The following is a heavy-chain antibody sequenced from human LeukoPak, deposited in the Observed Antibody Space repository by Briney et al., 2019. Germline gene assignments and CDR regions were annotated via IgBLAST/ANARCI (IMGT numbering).Heavy chain of an antibody. J-gene: IGHJ4*02. CDR3: ARAPMGTAPLY. D-gene: IGHD5-18*01. CDR2: MNPVSGKA. V-gene: IGHV1-8*01. Sequence: ASVKVSCKASGYTFTNFDINWVRQAPGQGLEWMGWMNPVSGKAGSAQKFQGRVTLTRDTSINTAYKEVSSLTSDDTAFYYCARAPMGTAPLYWGQGTLVTVSS. CDR1: GYTFTNFD.